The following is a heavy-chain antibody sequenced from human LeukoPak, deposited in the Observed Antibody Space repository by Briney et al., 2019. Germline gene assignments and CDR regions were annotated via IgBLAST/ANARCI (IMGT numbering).Heavy chain of an antibody. J-gene: IGHJ4*02. V-gene: IGHV3-30*02. D-gene: IGHD3-22*01. CDR1: GFTFSSYG. CDR3: AKDTEYYYYDSSGYPEGGFDY. CDR2: IRDDGSNI. Sequence: PGGSLRLSCAASGFTFSSYGMHWVRQAPGKGLEWVAFIRDDGSNIYYADSVKGRFTISRDNFKNTLYLQMNSLRAEDAAVYYSAKDTEYYYYDSSGYPEGGFDYWGQGTLVTVSS.